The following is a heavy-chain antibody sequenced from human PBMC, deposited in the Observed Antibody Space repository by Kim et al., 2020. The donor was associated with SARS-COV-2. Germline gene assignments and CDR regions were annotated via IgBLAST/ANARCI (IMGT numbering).Heavy chain of an antibody. D-gene: IGHD7-27*01. J-gene: IGHJ4*02. CDR2: VFYTGTT. Sequence: SETLSLTCTISGDSVNNEDYYWSWIRQPPGKGLEWIGYVFYTGTTNYNPSLKSRVTISVDMSKTHFFLNVTSVTAADTAVYFCARLNSGDDTFDYWGQG. CDR3: ARLNSGDDTFDY. V-gene: IGHV4-61*03. CDR1: GDSVNNEDYY.